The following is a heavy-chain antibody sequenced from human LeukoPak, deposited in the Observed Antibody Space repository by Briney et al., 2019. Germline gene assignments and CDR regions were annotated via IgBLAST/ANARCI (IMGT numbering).Heavy chain of an antibody. CDR1: GYTLTELS. V-gene: IGHV1-24*01. CDR2: FDPEDGET. CDR3: ASLRESGSYYNWFDP. D-gene: IGHD1-26*01. Sequence: ASVKVSCKVSGYTLTELSMHWVRQAPGKGLEWMGGFDPEDGETIYAQKFQGRVTMTEDTSTDTAYMELSSLRSEDTAVYYCASLRESGSYYNWFDPWGQGTLATVSS. J-gene: IGHJ5*02.